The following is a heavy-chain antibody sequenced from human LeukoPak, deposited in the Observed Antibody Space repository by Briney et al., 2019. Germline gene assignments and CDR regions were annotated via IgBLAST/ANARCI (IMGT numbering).Heavy chain of an antibody. CDR1: GYTFTSYD. CDR2: MNPNSGNT. CDR3: ARGLLRTKWLLCY. Sequence: GASVKVSCKASGYTFTSYDINWVRQATGQGLEWMGWMNPNSGNTGYAQKFQGRVTIIRNTSISTAYMELSSLRSEDTAVYYCARGLLRTKWLLCYWGQGTLVTVSS. J-gene: IGHJ4*02. V-gene: IGHV1-8*03. D-gene: IGHD3-22*01.